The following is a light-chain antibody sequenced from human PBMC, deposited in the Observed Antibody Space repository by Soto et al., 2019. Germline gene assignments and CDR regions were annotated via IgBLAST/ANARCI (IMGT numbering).Light chain of an antibody. CDR3: QTWGTGIHVV. V-gene: IGLV4-69*01. J-gene: IGLJ2*01. Sequence: QLVLTQSPSASASLGASVKLTCTLSSGHSSYDIAWHQQQPEKGPRYLMKLDSDGSHTKGDAIPDRFSGSSSGAERYLTISSLPSEDEADYYCQTWGTGIHVVFGGGTKLTVL. CDR2: LDSDGSH. CDR1: SGHSSYD.